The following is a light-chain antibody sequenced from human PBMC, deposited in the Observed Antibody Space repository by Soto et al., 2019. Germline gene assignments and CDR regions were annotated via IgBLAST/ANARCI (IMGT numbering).Light chain of an antibody. CDR1: NSNIGAGFD. CDR2: VDD. J-gene: IGLJ2*01. Sequence: QSVLTQPPSVSGAPGQRVTISCTGSNSNIGAGFDVHWYQQLPGTAPKLLIYVDDSRPSGVPDRFSGSKSGSSASLAITGLQAEDEADYYCQSYDSRLTAVVFGGGTKLTVL. CDR3: QSYDSRLTAVV. V-gene: IGLV1-40*01.